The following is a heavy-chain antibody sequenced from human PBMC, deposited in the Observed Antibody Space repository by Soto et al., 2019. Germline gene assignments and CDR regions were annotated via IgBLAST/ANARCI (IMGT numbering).Heavy chain of an antibody. J-gene: IGHJ4*02. CDR3: AKGGGSGWYRRPIDY. D-gene: IGHD6-19*01. CDR2: ISWNSGSI. Sequence: SLRLSCAASGFTFDDYAMHWVRQAPGKGLEWVSGISWNSGSIGYADSVKGRFTISRDNAKNSLYLQMNSLRAEDTALYYCAKGGGSGWYRRPIDYWGQGTLVTVSS. V-gene: IGHV3-9*01. CDR1: GFTFDDYA.